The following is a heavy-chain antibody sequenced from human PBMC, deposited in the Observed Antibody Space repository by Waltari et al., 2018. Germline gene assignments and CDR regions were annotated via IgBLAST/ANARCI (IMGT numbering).Heavy chain of an antibody. CDR3: ARDDTAYYDILTGYPRFDY. D-gene: IGHD3-9*01. V-gene: IGHV1-18*01. J-gene: IGHJ4*02. CDR2: ISAYNGNT. Sequence: QVQLVQSGAEVKKPGASVKVSCQASGYTFTSYGISWVRQAPGQGLEWMGWISAYNGNTNYAQKLQGRVTMTTDTSTSTAYMELRSLRSDDTAVYYCARDDTAYYDILTGYPRFDYWGQGTLVTVSS. CDR1: GYTFTSYG.